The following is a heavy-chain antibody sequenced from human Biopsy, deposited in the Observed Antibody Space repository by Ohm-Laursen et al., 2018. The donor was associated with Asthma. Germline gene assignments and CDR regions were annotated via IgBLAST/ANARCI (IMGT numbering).Heavy chain of an antibody. V-gene: IGHV3-23*01. J-gene: IGHJ6*02. CDR2: ISGSGGST. Sequence: SLRLSCAASGFTFSSYAMSWVRQAPGKGLEWVSAISGSGGSTYYADSVKGRFTISRDNAKNSLYLQMNSLRDEDTAVYYCARDAGYCGGDCYSLLEYYYYYYYGMDVWGQGTTVTVSS. D-gene: IGHD2-21*02. CDR3: ARDAGYCGGDCYSLLEYYYYYYYGMDV. CDR1: GFTFSSYA.